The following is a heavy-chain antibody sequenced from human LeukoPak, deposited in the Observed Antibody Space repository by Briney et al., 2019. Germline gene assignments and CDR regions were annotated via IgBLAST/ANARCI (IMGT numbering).Heavy chain of an antibody. CDR2: ISANNGNT. D-gene: IGHD5-18*01. V-gene: IGHV1-18*01. Sequence: ASVKVSCKASGYTFATYGIIWVRQAPGQGLEWMGWISANNGNTNYTQKVQGRVTMTTDTSTSTAYLELRSLRSDDTAVYYCASGYSNGDNGFDTWGQGTMVIVSS. J-gene: IGHJ3*02. CDR3: ASGYSNGDNGFDT. CDR1: GYTFATYG.